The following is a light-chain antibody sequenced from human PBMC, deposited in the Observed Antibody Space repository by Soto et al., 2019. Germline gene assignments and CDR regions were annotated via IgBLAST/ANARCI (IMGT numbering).Light chain of an antibody. CDR2: DAS. V-gene: IGKV3-11*01. CDR1: QRVSSN. Sequence: IVMTQSPATLSVSPGERATLSCRASQRVSSNVAWYQQKRGQAPRLLIYDASNRATGIPARFSGSGSGTDFTLTISSLETEDFAVYYCQQRSSWPLTFGGGTKVDIK. CDR3: QQRSSWPLT. J-gene: IGKJ4*01.